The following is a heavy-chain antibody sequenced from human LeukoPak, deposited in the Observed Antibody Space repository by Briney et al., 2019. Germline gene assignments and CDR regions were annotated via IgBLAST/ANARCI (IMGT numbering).Heavy chain of an antibody. Sequence: PGGSLRLSCATSGSTFTNFAFHWVRQAPGKGLEYVSSISSNGATTYYANSVKGRFTISRDNSKNTVFLQMGSLRAEDVAVYYCARIRKTVAGTSDYYYYMDVWGKGTTVTVSS. D-gene: IGHD6-19*01. CDR2: ISSNGATT. J-gene: IGHJ6*03. CDR1: GSTFTNFA. CDR3: ARIRKTVAGTSDYYYYMDV. V-gene: IGHV3-64*01.